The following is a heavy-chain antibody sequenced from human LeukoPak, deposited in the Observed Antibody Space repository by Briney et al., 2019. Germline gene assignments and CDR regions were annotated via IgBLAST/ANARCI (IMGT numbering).Heavy chain of an antibody. J-gene: IGHJ4*02. CDR2: ISGSGDST. Sequence: GSLRLSCSASGFSFSNNDMSWVRQAPGGGLGWVSGISGSGDSTNYGDSVKGRFTISRDNSKNRLYLQMNSLRVEDTAVYYCARRGTYFGGFDYWGQGTLVTVPS. CDR3: ARRGTYFGGFDY. CDR1: GFSFSNND. D-gene: IGHD1-26*01. V-gene: IGHV3-23*01.